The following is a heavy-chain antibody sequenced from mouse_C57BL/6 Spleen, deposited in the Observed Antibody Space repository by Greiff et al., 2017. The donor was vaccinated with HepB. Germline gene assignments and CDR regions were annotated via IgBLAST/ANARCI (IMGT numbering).Heavy chain of an antibody. CDR1: GYTFTSYW. V-gene: IGHV1-7*01. CDR3: ARRLLRFYYAMDY. D-gene: IGHD1-1*01. Sequence: VQLQESGAELAKPGASVKLSCKASGYTFTSYWMHWVKQRPGQGLEWIGYINPSSGYTKYNQKFKDKATLTADKSSSTAYMQLSSLTYEDSAVYYCARRLLRFYYAMDYWGQGTSVTVSS. J-gene: IGHJ4*01. CDR2: INPSSGYT.